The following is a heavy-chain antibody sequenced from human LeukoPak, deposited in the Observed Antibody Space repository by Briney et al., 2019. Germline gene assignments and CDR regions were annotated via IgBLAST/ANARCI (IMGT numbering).Heavy chain of an antibody. D-gene: IGHD5-24*01. CDR1: GFTVSSNY. CDR3: ARAEKATIFDY. J-gene: IGHJ4*02. V-gene: IGHV3-53*01. CDR2: IYSGGST. Sequence: GGSLRLSCAACGFTVSSNYMSWVRQAPGKGLEWVSVIYSGGSTYYADSVKGRFTISRDNSKNTLYLQMNSLRAEDTAVYYCARAEKATIFDYWGQGTLVTVSS.